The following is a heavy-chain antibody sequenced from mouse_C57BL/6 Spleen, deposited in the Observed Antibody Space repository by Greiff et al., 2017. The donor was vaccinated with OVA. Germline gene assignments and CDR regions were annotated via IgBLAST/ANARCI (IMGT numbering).Heavy chain of an antibody. V-gene: IGHV5-17*01. D-gene: IGHD1-1*01. Sequence: DVMLVESGGGLVKPGGSLKLSCAASGFTFSDYGMHWVRQAPEKGLEWVAYISSGSSTIYYADTVKGRFTISRDNAKNTLFLQMTSLRSEDTAMYYCARPFYYGSSKGYYFDYWGQGTTLTVSS. CDR3: ARPFYYGSSKGYYFDY. J-gene: IGHJ2*01. CDR1: GFTFSDYG. CDR2: ISSGSSTI.